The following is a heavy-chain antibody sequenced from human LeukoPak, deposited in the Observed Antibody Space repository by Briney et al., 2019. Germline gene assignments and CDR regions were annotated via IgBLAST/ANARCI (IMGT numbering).Heavy chain of an antibody. D-gene: IGHD1-26*01. J-gene: IGHJ4*02. CDR2: ISYDGSNK. CDR1: GFTFSSYA. V-gene: IGHV3-30-3*01. Sequence: SGGSLRLSCAASGFTFSSYAMHWVRQAPGKGLEWVAVISYDGSNKYYADSVKGRFTISRDNSKNTLYLQMNGLRAEDTAVYYCARGRVGATDYFDYWGQGTLVTVSS. CDR3: ARGRVGATDYFDY.